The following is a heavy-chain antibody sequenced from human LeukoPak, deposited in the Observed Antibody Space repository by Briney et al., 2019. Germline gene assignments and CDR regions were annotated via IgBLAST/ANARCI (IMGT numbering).Heavy chain of an antibody. D-gene: IGHD3-9*01. CDR2: ISSNGGST. V-gene: IGHV3-64D*06. CDR1: GFTFSSYA. Sequence: GGSLRLSCSASGFTFSSYAMHWVRQAPGKGLEYVSAISSNGGSTYYADSVKGRFTISRDNSKNTLYLQTSSLRAEDTAVYYCVSRYFDWSYNYYGMDVWGKGTTVTVSS. J-gene: IGHJ6*04. CDR3: VSRYFDWSYNYYGMDV.